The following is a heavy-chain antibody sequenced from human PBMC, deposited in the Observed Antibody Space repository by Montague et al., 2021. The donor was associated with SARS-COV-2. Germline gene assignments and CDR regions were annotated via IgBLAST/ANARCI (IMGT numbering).Heavy chain of an antibody. D-gene: IGHD1-26*01. CDR1: GGSISSGSYY. CDR2: IYTSGST. Sequence: TLSLTCTVSGGSISSGSYYWSWIRQPAGKGPEWIGRIYTSGSTNYNPSLKSRVTISVDTSKNQFSLKLSSVTAADTAVYYCARDRVDRESGGRTAYGMDVWGQGTTVTVSS. CDR3: ARDRVDRESGGRTAYGMDV. J-gene: IGHJ6*02. V-gene: IGHV4-61*02.